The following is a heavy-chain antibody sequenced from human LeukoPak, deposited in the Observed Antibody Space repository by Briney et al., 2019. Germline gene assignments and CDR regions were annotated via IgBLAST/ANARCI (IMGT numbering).Heavy chain of an antibody. J-gene: IGHJ5*02. CDR1: GYKLTHDY. CDR2: INPDSGFT. Sequence: ASVKVSCKASGYKLTHDYMHWVRQAPGQGLAFMGWINPDSGFTNYAQKVKGRVTMTRDTSISTAYLEVRSLTSDDTAVYYCAPTAEAYTSWWKAWGEGTLVTVSS. V-gene: IGHV1-2*02. D-gene: IGHD3-16*01. CDR3: APTAEAYTSWWKA.